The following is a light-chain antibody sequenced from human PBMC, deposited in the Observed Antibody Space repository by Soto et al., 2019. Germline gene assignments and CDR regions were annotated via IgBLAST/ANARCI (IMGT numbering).Light chain of an antibody. Sequence: QSVLTQPPSASRTPGQRVTISCSGSSSNIGSSYVYWYQQLPGTVPQLLIYRNSERPSGVPDRFSGSKSGTSASLAISGLRSEDEADYYCAAWDDSLSGVVFGGGTKLTV. V-gene: IGLV1-47*01. J-gene: IGLJ2*01. CDR2: RNS. CDR3: AAWDDSLSGVV. CDR1: SSNIGSSY.